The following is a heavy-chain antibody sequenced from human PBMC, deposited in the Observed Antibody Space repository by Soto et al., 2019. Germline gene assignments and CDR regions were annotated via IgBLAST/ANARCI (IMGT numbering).Heavy chain of an antibody. CDR2: INSDGSST. CDR3: ARTKQWPAIDAFDI. D-gene: IGHD6-19*01. J-gene: IGHJ3*02. Sequence: EVQLVESGGGLVQPGGSLRLSCAASGFTFSSYWMHWVRQAPGKGLVWVSRINSDGSSTSYADSVKGRFTISRDNAKNTLYLQMNSLRAEDTAVYYCARTKQWPAIDAFDICGQGTMVTVSS. V-gene: IGHV3-74*01. CDR1: GFTFSSYW.